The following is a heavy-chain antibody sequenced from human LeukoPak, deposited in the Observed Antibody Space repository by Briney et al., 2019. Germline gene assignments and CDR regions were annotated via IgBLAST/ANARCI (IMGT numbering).Heavy chain of an antibody. J-gene: IGHJ5*02. Sequence: PSETLSLTCTVSGGSISSSSYYWGWIRQPPGKGLEWIGSIYYSGSTYYNPSLKGRVTISVDTSKNQFSLELSSVTAADTAVYYCARHRDTLRGYSYARLFSSWFDPWGQGTLVTVSS. CDR1: GGSISSSSYY. D-gene: IGHD5-18*01. V-gene: IGHV4-39*01. CDR3: ARHRDTLRGYSYARLFSSWFDP. CDR2: IYYSGST.